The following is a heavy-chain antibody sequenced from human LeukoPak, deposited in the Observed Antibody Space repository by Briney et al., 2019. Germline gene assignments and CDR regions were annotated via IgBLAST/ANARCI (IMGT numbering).Heavy chain of an antibody. V-gene: IGHV3-7*01. J-gene: IGHJ4*02. Sequence: GGSLRLSCAASGFTFSSYSMNWVRQAPGKGLEWVANIKQDGSEKYYVDSVKGRFTISRDNAKNSLYLQMNSLRAEDTAVYYCARELVGATTLSRCFDYWGQGTLVTVSS. D-gene: IGHD1-26*01. CDR3: ARELVGATTLSRCFDY. CDR2: IKQDGSEK. CDR1: GFTFSSYS.